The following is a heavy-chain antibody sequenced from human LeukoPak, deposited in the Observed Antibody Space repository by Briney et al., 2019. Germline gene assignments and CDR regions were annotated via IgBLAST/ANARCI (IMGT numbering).Heavy chain of an antibody. D-gene: IGHD3-22*01. CDR2: IYHSGKT. V-gene: IGHV4-30-4*01. CDR1: GASISSGDYY. J-gene: IGHJ4*02. Sequence: SQTLSLTCTVSGASISSGDYYWSWVRQPPGKGLEWIGYIYHSGKTYYNPSLKSRVTISADTSKNQFSLNLSSVTAADTAVYYCARVVPGLYYDSSGYRYYFDYWGQGTLVTVSS. CDR3: ARVVPGLYYDSSGYRYYFDY.